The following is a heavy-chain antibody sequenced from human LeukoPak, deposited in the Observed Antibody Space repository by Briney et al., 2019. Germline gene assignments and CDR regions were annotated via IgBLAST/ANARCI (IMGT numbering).Heavy chain of an antibody. J-gene: IGHJ5*02. CDR2: LTGSASST. D-gene: IGHD3-10*01. Sequence: PGGSLRLSCAASGFTVSSNYMSWVRQAPGKGLEWVSSLTGSASSTYYADSVKGRFTVSRDNFKNTVYLQMNSLRAEDTAVYHCARVCCYFDSGSSPNWFDPWGQGTLVTVSS. V-gene: IGHV3-23*01. CDR1: GFTVSSNY. CDR3: ARVCCYFDSGSSPNWFDP.